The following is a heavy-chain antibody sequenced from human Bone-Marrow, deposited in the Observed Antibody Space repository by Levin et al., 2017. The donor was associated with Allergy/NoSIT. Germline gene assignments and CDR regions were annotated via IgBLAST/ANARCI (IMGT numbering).Heavy chain of an antibody. CDR3: AREEGGCSGGSCYQTLYNWFDP. D-gene: IGHD2-15*01. CDR2: IIPIFGTA. J-gene: IGHJ5*02. V-gene: IGHV1-69*13. CDR1: GGTFSSYA. Sequence: SVKVSCKASGGTFSSYAISWVRQAPGQGLEWMGGIIPIFGTANYAQKFQGRVTITADESTSTAYMELSSLRSEDTAVYYCAREEGGCSGGSCYQTLYNWFDPWGQGTLVTVSS.